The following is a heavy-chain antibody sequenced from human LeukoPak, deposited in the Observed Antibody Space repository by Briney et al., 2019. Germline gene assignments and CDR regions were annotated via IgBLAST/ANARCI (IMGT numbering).Heavy chain of an antibody. CDR3: ARDGWMDV. D-gene: IGHD2-15*01. V-gene: IGHV1-69*08. Sequence: ASVKVSCKASGYTFTSYHISWVRQAPGQGLEWMGRTIPILGTSNYAQKFQGRVTISADKSTSTSYMELSSLRTEDTAVYYCARDGWMDVWGQGTTVTVSS. J-gene: IGHJ6*02. CDR1: GYTFTSYH. CDR2: TIPILGTS.